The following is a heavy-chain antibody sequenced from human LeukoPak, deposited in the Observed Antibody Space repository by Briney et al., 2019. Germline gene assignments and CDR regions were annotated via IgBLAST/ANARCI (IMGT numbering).Heavy chain of an antibody. CDR3: ARVSGSRNYYFGAFDI. D-gene: IGHD3-10*01. CDR1: GFTFSNNW. V-gene: IGHV3-7*01. CDR2: VKKDASEK. J-gene: IGHJ3*02. Sequence: GGSLRLSCAASGFTFSNNWMTWVRQAPGKGLEWVASVKKDASEKYYVDSVKGRFTISRDNAKKTLYLQMNSLRVEDTAMYYCARVSGSRNYYFGAFDIWGQGTMVTVSS.